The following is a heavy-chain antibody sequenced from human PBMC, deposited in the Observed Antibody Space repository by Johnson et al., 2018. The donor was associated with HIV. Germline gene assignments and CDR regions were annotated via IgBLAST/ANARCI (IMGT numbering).Heavy chain of an antibody. V-gene: IGHV3-30*02. D-gene: IGHD4-11*01. CDR2: IRYDGSNK. Sequence: QVTLVESGGGVVQPGGSLRLSCAASGFTFSNYAMHWVRQAPGKGLEWVAFIRYDGSNKYYADSVKGRFTISRDNSKNTLYLQMKSLRAEDTAVYYCAKETRDSRSAFDVWGQGTLVTVSS. CDR3: AKETRDSRSAFDV. CDR1: GFTFSNYA. J-gene: IGHJ3*01.